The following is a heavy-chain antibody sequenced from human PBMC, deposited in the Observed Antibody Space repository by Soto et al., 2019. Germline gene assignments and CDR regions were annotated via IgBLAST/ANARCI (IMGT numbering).Heavy chain of an antibody. D-gene: IGHD3-10*01. CDR2: ISSSGSTI. Sequence: GESLKISCAASGFTFSDYYMSWIRQAPGKGLEWVSYISSSGSTIYYADSVKGRFTISRDNAKNSLYLQMNSLRAEDTAVYYCARKYYYGSGSYYPFDIWGQGTMVTVSS. CDR1: GFTFSDYY. V-gene: IGHV3-11*01. CDR3: ARKYYYGSGSYYPFDI. J-gene: IGHJ3*02.